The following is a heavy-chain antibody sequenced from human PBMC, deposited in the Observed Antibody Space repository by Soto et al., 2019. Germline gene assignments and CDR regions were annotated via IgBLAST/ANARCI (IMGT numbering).Heavy chain of an antibody. J-gene: IGHJ4*02. CDR1: GFSFSSYG. V-gene: IGHV3-30*03. CDR3: ARGRPYSSGSFDY. CDR2: TTYDGGIK. D-gene: IGHD6-19*01. Sequence: GGSLRLSCAASGFSFSSYGMEWVRLAPGKGLEWVAATTYDGGIKHYVDSVKGRFTISRDNSKNTLYLQMNSLRAEDTAVYYCARGRPYSSGSFDYWGQGTLVTVSS.